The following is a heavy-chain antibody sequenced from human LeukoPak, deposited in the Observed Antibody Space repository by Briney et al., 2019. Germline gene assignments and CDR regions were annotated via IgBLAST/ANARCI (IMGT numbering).Heavy chain of an antibody. CDR3: AREYQLLYNY. V-gene: IGHV3-30-3*01. Sequence: GGPLRLSCAASGFTFSSYAMHWVRQAPGKGLEWVAVISYDGSNKYYADSVKGRFTISRDNSKNTLYLQMNSLRAEDTAVYYCAREYQLLYNYWGQGTLVTVSS. CDR1: GFTFSSYA. D-gene: IGHD2-2*02. CDR2: ISYDGSNK. J-gene: IGHJ4*02.